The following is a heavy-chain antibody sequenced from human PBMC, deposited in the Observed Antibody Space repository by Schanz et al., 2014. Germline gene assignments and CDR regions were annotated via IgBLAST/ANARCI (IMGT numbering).Heavy chain of an antibody. J-gene: IGHJ6*02. CDR2: ISGGGGGYR. D-gene: IGHD1-26*01. V-gene: IGHV3-23*04. Sequence: EAQLVESGGGLVEPGGSLRLSCAASGFTFSSHAMSWVRQAPGKGLEWVSTISGGGGGYRPYADSVKGRFTISRDNSKNTVYLQMSSLRVEDTAIYYCAKDGFGGAPDVWGQGTMVTVSS. CDR3: AKDGFGGAPDV. CDR1: GFTFSSHA.